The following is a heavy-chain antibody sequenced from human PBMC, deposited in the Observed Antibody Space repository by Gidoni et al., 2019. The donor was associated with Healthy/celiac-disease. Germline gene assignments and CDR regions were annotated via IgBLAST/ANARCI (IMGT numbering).Heavy chain of an antibody. CDR1: GGSFRGYY. V-gene: IGHV4-34*01. J-gene: IGHJ5*02. CDR2: INHSGST. CDR3: ARRGGCSGGSCYYWFDP. D-gene: IGHD2-15*01. Sequence: QVQLQQWGAGLLKPSETPSLTCAVYGGSFRGYYWSWIRPPPGKGLEWIGEINHSGSTNYNPALKRRVTISVDTAKNQFSLKLSSVTAADTAVYYCARRGGCSGGSCYYWFDPWGQGTLVTVSS.